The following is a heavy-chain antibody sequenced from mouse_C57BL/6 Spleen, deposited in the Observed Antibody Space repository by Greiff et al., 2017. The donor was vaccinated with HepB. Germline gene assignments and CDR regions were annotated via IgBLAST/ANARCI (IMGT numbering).Heavy chain of an antibody. D-gene: IGHD2-3*01. CDR3: ARGWLLRSFDY. Sequence: EVKVVESGGGLVKPGGSLKLSCAASGFTFSDYGMHWVRQAPEKGLEWVAYISSGSSTIYYADTVKGRFTISRDNAKNTLFLQMTSLRSEDTAMYYCARGWLLRSFDYWGQGTTLTVSS. CDR2: ISSGSSTI. J-gene: IGHJ2*01. CDR1: GFTFSDYG. V-gene: IGHV5-17*01.